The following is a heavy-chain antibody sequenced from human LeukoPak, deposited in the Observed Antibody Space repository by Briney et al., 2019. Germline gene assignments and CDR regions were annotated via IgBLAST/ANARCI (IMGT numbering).Heavy chain of an antibody. CDR1: GFTFSSYS. Sequence: GGSLRLSCAASGFTFSSYSMNWVCQAPGKGLEWVSSISSSSSYIYYADSVKGRFTISRDNAKNSLYLQMNSLRAEDTAVYYCARGGDSYGFDYWGQGTLVTVSS. V-gene: IGHV3-21*01. D-gene: IGHD5-18*01. J-gene: IGHJ4*02. CDR2: ISSSSSYI. CDR3: ARGGDSYGFDY.